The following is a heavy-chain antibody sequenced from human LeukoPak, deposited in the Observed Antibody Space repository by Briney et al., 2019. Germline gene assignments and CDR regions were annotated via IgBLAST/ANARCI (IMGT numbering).Heavy chain of an antibody. V-gene: IGHV4-39*07. Sequence: SETLSLTCTVSGASISSSTYYWGWIRQPPGKGLEWIGTVYYSGGTSYYPSLKSRVTISVDTSKNQFSLKLSSVTAADTAVYYCARERRLVVPVKRPPGAIFGAVYYFDYWGQGTLVTVSS. CDR1: GASISSSTYY. J-gene: IGHJ4*02. CDR3: ARERRLVVPVKRPPGAIFGAVYYFDY. D-gene: IGHD2-2*01. CDR2: VYYSGGT.